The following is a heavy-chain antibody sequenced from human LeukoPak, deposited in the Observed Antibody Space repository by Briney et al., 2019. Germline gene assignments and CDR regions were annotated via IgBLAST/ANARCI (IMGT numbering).Heavy chain of an antibody. CDR1: GGSFSGYY. CDR2: INHSGST. D-gene: IGHD6-13*01. V-gene: IGHV4-34*01. CDR3: VNLSSSWYIAY. Sequence: KPSETLSLTCAVYGGSFSGYYWSWIRQPPGKGLEWIGEINHSGSTNYNPSLKSRVTTSVDTSKNQFSLKLSSVTAADTAVYYCVNLSSSWYIAYWGQGTLVTVSS. J-gene: IGHJ4*02.